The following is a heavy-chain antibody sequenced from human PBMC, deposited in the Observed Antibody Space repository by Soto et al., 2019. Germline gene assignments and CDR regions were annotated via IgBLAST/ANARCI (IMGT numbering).Heavy chain of an antibody. Sequence: EVQLVESGGGLVQPGGSLRLSCAASGFTFRSYDMHWVRQATGKGLEWVSAFGTIGDTFYADSVKGRFTISRDNAKNSLFLQMNSLRAGDTAVYFCARDATYGSGRRPDWYFDLWGRGTLVSVSS. CDR3: ARDATYGSGRRPDWYFDL. CDR2: FGTIGDT. D-gene: IGHD3-10*01. CDR1: GFTFRSYD. V-gene: IGHV3-13*04. J-gene: IGHJ2*01.